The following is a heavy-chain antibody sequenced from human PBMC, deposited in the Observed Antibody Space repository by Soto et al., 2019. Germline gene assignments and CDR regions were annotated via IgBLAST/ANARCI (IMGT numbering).Heavy chain of an antibody. CDR3: TTGSVEGV. CDR2: IKTNTVGGTT. J-gene: IGHJ6*02. V-gene: IGHV3-15*07. Sequence: EVQLVESGGGFIYPGGSLRLSCAASGLTISNAWMNWVRQAPGKGLEWVGRIKTNTVGGTTDYAEAVKGRFTVSRDDSKNTLYLQMNSLKTEDTAVYYCTTGSVEGVWGQGTTVTVSS. CDR1: GLTISNAW. D-gene: IGHD2-15*01.